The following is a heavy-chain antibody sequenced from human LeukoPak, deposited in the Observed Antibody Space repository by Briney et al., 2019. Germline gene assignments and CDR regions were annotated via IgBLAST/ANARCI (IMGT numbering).Heavy chain of an antibody. J-gene: IGHJ4*02. D-gene: IGHD6-19*01. CDR3: TRDSSRGWFSVDH. CDR2: INPSDGST. CDR1: AYPFTTYY. V-gene: IGHV1-46*01. Sequence: ASVKVSCKTSAYPFTTYYMHWVRQAPGQGLEWMGVINPSDGSTSYAQKFRGRLTMTRDTPTSTLYMDLSSLIFEDTAVYFCTRDSSRGWFSVDHWGQGTLVTVSS.